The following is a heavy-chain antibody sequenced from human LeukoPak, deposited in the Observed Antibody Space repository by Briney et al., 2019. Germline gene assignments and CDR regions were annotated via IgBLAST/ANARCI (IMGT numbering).Heavy chain of an antibody. CDR2: IYYSGST. CDR3: ARVTGYRIEDYFDY. CDR1: GGFISSYY. V-gene: IGHV4-59*01. D-gene: IGHD6-13*01. J-gene: IGHJ4*02. Sequence: SETLSLTCTVAGGFISSYYWSWIRQPAGEGLGWIGYIYYSGSTNYNPSLKSRATISVETSKNEFSLKLRSVTAADTAVYYCARVTGYRIEDYFDYWGQGTLVTVSS.